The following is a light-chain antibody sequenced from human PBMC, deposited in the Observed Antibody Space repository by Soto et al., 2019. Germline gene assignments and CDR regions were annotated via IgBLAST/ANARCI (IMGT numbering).Light chain of an antibody. CDR2: AAS. V-gene: IGKV3-20*01. CDR1: RSFASSY. J-gene: IGKJ2*01. Sequence: EVVLTQSPGTLSLSPGERATLSCRASRSFASSYLGWYQQKPGQAPRLLIYAASSRATGIPDRFSGSGSGTDFTLTISRLEPEDSAVYYCQQYGALPPYTFGPGTKLEIK. CDR3: QQYGALPPYT.